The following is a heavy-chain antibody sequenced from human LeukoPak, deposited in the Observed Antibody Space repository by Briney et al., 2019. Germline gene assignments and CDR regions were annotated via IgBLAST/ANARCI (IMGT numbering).Heavy chain of an antibody. Sequence: SETLSLTCTVSGGSISSYYWSCIREPPGKGLEWIGYIYYSGSTSYNPSLKSRVTISVDTSKKQFSLKLSSVTAADTAFYYCARYIVSYPHDAFDIWGQGTMVTVSS. V-gene: IGHV4-59*01. CDR1: GGSISSYY. J-gene: IGHJ3*02. CDR2: IYYSGST. D-gene: IGHD1-26*01. CDR3: ARYIVSYPHDAFDI.